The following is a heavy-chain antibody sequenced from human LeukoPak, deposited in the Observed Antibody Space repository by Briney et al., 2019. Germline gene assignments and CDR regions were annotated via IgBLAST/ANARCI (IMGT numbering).Heavy chain of an antibody. V-gene: IGHV3-9*03. J-gene: IGHJ4*02. CDR1: GFTLDDYA. CDR3: AKLSGGNSGGGFDY. D-gene: IGHD4-23*01. Sequence: GGSLRLSCAASGFTLDDYAMHWLRQAPGKGLEWVSVISWNSGSIVYADSVKGRFTISRDNAKNSLYLQMNRLRAEDMALYYCAKLSGGNSGGGFDYWGQGTLVTVSS. CDR2: ISWNSGSI.